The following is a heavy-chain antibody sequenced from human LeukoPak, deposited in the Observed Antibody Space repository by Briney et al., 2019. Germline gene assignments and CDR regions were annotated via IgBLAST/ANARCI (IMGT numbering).Heavy chain of an antibody. CDR3: AKGRAETMVRGAVFDY. V-gene: IGHV3-23*01. J-gene: IGHJ4*02. CDR2: ISGSADST. D-gene: IGHD3-10*01. CDR1: GFTFSNYA. Sequence: PGGSLRLSCAASGFTFSNYAMTWVRQALGKGLEWVSTISGSADSTYYADSVTGRFTISRDNSKNTLYLQMNSLRAEDTAVYYCAKGRAETMVRGAVFDYWGQGTLVTVSS.